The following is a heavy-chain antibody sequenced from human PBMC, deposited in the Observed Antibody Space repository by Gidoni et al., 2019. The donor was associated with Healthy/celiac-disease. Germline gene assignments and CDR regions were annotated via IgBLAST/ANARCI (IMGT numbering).Heavy chain of an antibody. V-gene: IGHV3-30-3*01. CDR1: GFTFSSYD. J-gene: IGHJ6*03. D-gene: IGHD2-2*01. Sequence: QVQLVEPGGGVVQPGRFLRLSCAAAGFTFSSYDMHWVRQAPGTGLEWVAVISYDGSNKYYADSVKGRFTISRDNSKNTLYLQMNSLRAEDTAVYYCAIVVVPAAKVDYYYYMDVWGKGTTVTVSS. CDR3: AIVVVPAAKVDYYYYMDV. CDR2: ISYDGSNK.